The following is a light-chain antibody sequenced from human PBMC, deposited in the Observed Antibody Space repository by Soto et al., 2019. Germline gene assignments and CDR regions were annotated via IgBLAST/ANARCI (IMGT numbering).Light chain of an antibody. J-gene: IGKJ1*01. Sequence: ETVMTQSPATLSVSPGEGAVLSCRASQSVRSYLAWYQLRPGQAPRVLIYGTYIRASGIPGRFSGSGSGTEFTLTIDSLQSEDSANYYCQQYKDWPKTFGQGTKVEVK. CDR1: QSVRSY. CDR2: GTY. CDR3: QQYKDWPKT. V-gene: IGKV3-15*01.